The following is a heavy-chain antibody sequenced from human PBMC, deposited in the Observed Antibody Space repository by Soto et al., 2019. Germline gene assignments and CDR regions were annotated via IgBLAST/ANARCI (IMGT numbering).Heavy chain of an antibody. J-gene: IGHJ5*02. CDR1: GGSISSYSYY. CDR2: IHYSGST. D-gene: IGHD3-22*01. V-gene: IGHV4-39*01. CDR3: ARQIYYDSSEVNWFDP. Sequence: KASETLSLTCIVSGGSISSYSYYWGWIRQPPGKGLEWIGSIHYSGSTYYNPSIKSRVTISVDTSKNQFSLKLSSVTAADTAVYYCARQIYYDSSEVNWFDPWGQGTLVTVSS.